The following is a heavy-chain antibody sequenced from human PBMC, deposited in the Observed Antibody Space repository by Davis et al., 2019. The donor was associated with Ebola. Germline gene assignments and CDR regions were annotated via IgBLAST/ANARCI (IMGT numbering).Heavy chain of an antibody. J-gene: IGHJ6*02. Sequence: PGGSLRLSCAASGFTFSSYWMSWVRQAPGKGLACVANIKQDGSEKYYVDSVKGRFTISRDNAKNSLYLQMNSLRAEDTAVYYCAREGSGSGSYTSYSYYYYGMDVWGQGTTVTVSS. CDR1: GFTFSSYW. V-gene: IGHV3-7*01. CDR3: AREGSGSGSYTSYSYYYYGMDV. CDR2: IKQDGSEK. D-gene: IGHD3-10*01.